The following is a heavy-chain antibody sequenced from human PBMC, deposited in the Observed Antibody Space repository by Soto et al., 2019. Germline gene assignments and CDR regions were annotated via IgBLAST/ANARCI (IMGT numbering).Heavy chain of an antibody. CDR2: IDWVDDK. CDR1: GFSLSTSGMC. V-gene: IGHV2-70*01. Sequence: SGPTLVNPTQTLTLSCTFSGFSLSTSGMCVSWIRQPPGKALEWLALIDWVDDKYYSTSLKTSLTIPKDTSKHQLVLTMTNMDPMDNATYYCARIPSGYYYYGMDVWGQGTTVTVSS. J-gene: IGHJ6*02. CDR3: ARIPSGYYYYGMDV.